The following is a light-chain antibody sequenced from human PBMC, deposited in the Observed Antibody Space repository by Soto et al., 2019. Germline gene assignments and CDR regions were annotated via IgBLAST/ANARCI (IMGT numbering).Light chain of an antibody. J-gene: IGKJ4*01. CDR2: DTS. V-gene: IGKV3-15*01. CDR3: QTYNNWPLN. CDR1: QGIGDT. Sequence: EIVLTQSPATLSVSPGEFATLSCSASQGIGDTLAWYQHKPGQTPRLLIYDTSTRATGVPTRFSGSRSGAAFTLTINSLQSEDFAVYYCQTYNNWPLNFGGGTKVDIK.